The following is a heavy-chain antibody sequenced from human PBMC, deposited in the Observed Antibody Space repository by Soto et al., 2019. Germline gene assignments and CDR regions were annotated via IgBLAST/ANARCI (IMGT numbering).Heavy chain of an antibody. V-gene: IGHV3-30-3*01. D-gene: IGHD3-22*01. J-gene: IGHJ6*02. CDR1: GFTFSSYA. Sequence: PGGSLRLSCAASGFTFSSYAMHWVRQAPGKGLEWVAVISYDGSNKYYADSVKGRFTISRDNSKNTLYLQMNSLRAEDTAVYYCAKEDSSGYYSLPPLYGMDVWGQGTTVTVSS. CDR3: AKEDSSGYYSLPPLYGMDV. CDR2: ISYDGSNK.